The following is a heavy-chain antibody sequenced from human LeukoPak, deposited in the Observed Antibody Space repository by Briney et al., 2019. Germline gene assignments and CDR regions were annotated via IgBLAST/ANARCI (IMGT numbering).Heavy chain of an antibody. CDR2: IWYDGSNK. J-gene: IGHJ4*02. D-gene: IGHD5-18*01. V-gene: IGHV3-33*01. CDR3: AREGHRGLPFDY. Sequence: GGSLRLSCAASGFTFSSYGMHWVRQAPGKGLAGVAVIWYDGSNKYYADFVKGRFTISRDNSKNTLYLQMNSLRAEDTAVYYCAREGHRGLPFDYWGQGTLVTVSS. CDR1: GFTFSSYG.